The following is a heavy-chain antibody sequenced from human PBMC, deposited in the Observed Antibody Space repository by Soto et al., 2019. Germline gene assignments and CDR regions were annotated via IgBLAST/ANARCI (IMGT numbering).Heavy chain of an antibody. CDR2: IYWDEDK. Sequence: QITLNESGPTVVKPAETLTLTCTFSGFSLTTSGVGVGWIRQSPGKAPEWLALIYWDEDKRYSASLKSRLTTTKDTSKNQVVLTMASVDPADTATYYCAHRILRTVFGLVTTTAIYFDFWGQGTPVVVSS. CDR1: GFSLTTSGVG. V-gene: IGHV2-5*02. J-gene: IGHJ4*02. D-gene: IGHD3-3*01. CDR3: AHRILRTVFGLVTTTAIYFDF.